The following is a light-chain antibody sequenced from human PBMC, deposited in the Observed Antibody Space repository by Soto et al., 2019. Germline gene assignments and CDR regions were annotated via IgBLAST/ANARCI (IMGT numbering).Light chain of an antibody. CDR3: QQYNSYQWT. V-gene: IGKV1-5*01. Sequence: DIQMTQSPSTLSASVGDRVTLTCRASQSISSWLAWYQQKPGKAPKLLIYDASSLESGVPSRFSGSGSGTEFTLTISSLQPDDFATYYCQQYNSYQWTFGQGTKVEIK. J-gene: IGKJ1*01. CDR2: DAS. CDR1: QSISSW.